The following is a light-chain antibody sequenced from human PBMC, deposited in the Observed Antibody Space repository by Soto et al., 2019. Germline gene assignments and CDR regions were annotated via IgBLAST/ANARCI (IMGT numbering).Light chain of an antibody. CDR1: SSDVGGYNY. CDR2: DVS. V-gene: IGLV2-14*03. CDR3: SSYTSSRTDI. Sequence: QSVLAQPASVSGSPGQSITISCTGTSSDVGGYNYVSWYQQHPGKPPKLIFYDVSNRPSGVSNRFSGSKSGNTASLTISGLQAEDEADYYCSSYTSSRTDIFGTGTKLTVL. J-gene: IGLJ1*01.